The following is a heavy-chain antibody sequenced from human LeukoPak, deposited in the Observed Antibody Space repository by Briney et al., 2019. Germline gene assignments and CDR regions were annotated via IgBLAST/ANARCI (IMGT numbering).Heavy chain of an antibody. CDR2: IWYDGSNK. Sequence: GGSLRLSCAASGFTLSNYGIHWVRQAPGKGLEWVAVIWYDGSNKYYADSVKGRFTISRDNSKNTLYLQMNSLRAEDTAVYYCAREVAARPHYYYYGMDVWGQGTTVTVSS. V-gene: IGHV3-33*01. CDR3: AREVAARPHYYYYGMDV. D-gene: IGHD6-6*01. J-gene: IGHJ6*02. CDR1: GFTLSNYG.